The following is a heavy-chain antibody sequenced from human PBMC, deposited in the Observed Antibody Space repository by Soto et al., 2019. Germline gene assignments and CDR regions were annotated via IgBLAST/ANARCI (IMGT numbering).Heavy chain of an antibody. D-gene: IGHD6-19*01. J-gene: IGHJ4*02. V-gene: IGHV3-9*01. CDR2: ISWNSGSI. CDR1: GFTFDDYA. Sequence: GGSLRLSCAASGFTFDDYAMHWVRQAPGKGLEWVSGISWNSGSIGYAGSVKGRFTISRDNARNSLYLQMNSLRAEDTALYYCAIAVAGMQESYFDYWGQGTLVTVSS. CDR3: AIAVAGMQESYFDY.